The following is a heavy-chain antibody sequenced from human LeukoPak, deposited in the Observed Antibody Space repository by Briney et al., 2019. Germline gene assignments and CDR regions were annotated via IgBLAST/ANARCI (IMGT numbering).Heavy chain of an antibody. CDR2: INYIGST. J-gene: IGHJ4*02. D-gene: IGHD2-15*01. Sequence: SETLSLTCAVYGGSFSGYYWSWIRQPPGKVLEWIGEINYIGSTNYNTSLKSRVTISVDTSKSQFSLKLSSVTAADTAVYYCARGGGLVAATPYYFDYWGQGTLVTVSS. CDR1: GGSFSGYY. V-gene: IGHV4-34*01. CDR3: ARGGGLVAATPYYFDY.